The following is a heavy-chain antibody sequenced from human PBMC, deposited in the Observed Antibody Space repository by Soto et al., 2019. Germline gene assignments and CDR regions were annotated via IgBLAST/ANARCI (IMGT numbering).Heavy chain of an antibody. J-gene: IGHJ4*02. Sequence: ESLRLSCAASGLTFSSYALRWVRQAPGKGLEWVSAISGRGGSTYYADSVKGRFTISTDNSKNTLYLQMNSLRAEDTAVYYCAKCVAVAGNYFDYWGQGTLVTVSS. CDR1: GLTFSSYA. CDR2: ISGRGGST. V-gene: IGHV3-23*01. CDR3: AKCVAVAGNYFDY. D-gene: IGHD6-19*01.